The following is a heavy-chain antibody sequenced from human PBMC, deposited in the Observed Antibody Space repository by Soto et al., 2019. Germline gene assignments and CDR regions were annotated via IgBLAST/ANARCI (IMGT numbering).Heavy chain of an antibody. Sequence: GGSLRLSCTASGFPFSSYAMHWVRQAPGKGLEWVALIWYDGSKEYPTDSVMGRFTISRDNSKRTVYLQMNNLRAEDTALYYCAKDRNYHGAENYSPPYGLDVWGQGTTVTVSS. J-gene: IGHJ6*02. CDR1: GFPFSSYA. CDR3: AKDRNYHGAENYSPPYGLDV. D-gene: IGHD3-10*01. CDR2: IWYDGSKE. V-gene: IGHV3-33*06.